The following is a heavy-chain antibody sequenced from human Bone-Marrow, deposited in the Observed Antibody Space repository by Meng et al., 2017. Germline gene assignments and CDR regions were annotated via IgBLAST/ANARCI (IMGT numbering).Heavy chain of an antibody. D-gene: IGHD4-11*01. CDR3: ARGPTTMAHDFNY. CDR2: INHSGST. J-gene: IGHJ4*02. Sequence: QLQQGGEGLWKPSETLPLTGVVSGGSFSDYYWSWIRQPPGKGLEWIGEINHSGSTNYNPSLESRATISVDTSQNNLSLKLSSVTAADSAVYYCARGPTTMAHDFNYWGQGTLVTVSS. V-gene: IGHV4-34*01. CDR1: GGSFSDYY.